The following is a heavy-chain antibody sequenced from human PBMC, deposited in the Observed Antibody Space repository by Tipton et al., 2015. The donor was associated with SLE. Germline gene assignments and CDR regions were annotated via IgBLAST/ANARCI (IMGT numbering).Heavy chain of an antibody. CDR2: IYSDGSST. J-gene: IGHJ4*02. CDR3: ARLGGRGYFDY. Sequence: GSLRLSCAASGFTFSNYAMSWVRQAPGKGLEWVSRIYSDGSSTNYADSVKGRFTISRDNAKNTLYLQMNSLRAEDTAVYYCARLGGRGYFDYWGQGTLVTVSS. CDR1: GFTFSNYA. D-gene: IGHD3-10*01. V-gene: IGHV3-74*01.